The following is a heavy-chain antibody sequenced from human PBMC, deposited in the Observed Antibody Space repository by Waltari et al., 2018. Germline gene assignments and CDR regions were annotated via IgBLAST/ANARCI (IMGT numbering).Heavy chain of an antibody. Sequence: QLQLQESGPGLVKPSGTLSLTCVVSGDSLISPDWWSWVRQSPEKGLEWIGQVQGSGRTNYNPSFASRVSVSVDTSTNQFSLKVTSATVADTAVYFCARDRGRGIYLDSWGQGVLVTVSP. J-gene: IGHJ4*02. D-gene: IGHD2-15*01. V-gene: IGHV4-4*02. CDR3: ARDRGRGIYLDS. CDR1: GDSLISPDW. CDR2: VQGSGRT.